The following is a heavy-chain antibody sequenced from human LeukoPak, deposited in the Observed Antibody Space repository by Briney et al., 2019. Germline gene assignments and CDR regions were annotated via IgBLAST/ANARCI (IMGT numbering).Heavy chain of an antibody. CDR3: AKFPNLQDSTGYYYFEF. Sequence: PGGSLRLSCAASRFTFSNYGMHWVRQPPGKGLEWVAFIRYDGSIKYHAVSVKGRFTISRDNSKSTLYLHMNSLRAEDSAVYYCAKFPNLQDSTGYYYFEFWGQGTLVTVSS. J-gene: IGHJ4*02. CDR2: IRYDGSIK. D-gene: IGHD3-22*01. V-gene: IGHV3-30*02. CDR1: RFTFSNYG.